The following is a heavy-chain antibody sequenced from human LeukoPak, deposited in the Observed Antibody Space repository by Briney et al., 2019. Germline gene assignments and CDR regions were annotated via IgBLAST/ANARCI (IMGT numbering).Heavy chain of an antibody. CDR1: VYTFTGYY. CDR3: ARVCSSTSCYNPDFDY. D-gene: IGHD2-2*02. V-gene: IGHV1-2*06. Sequence: GASVKVSCKASVYTFTGYYMHWVRQAHGQGLEWMGRINPNSGGTNYAQKFQGRVTMTRDTSISTAYMELSRLRSDDTAVYYCARVCSSTSCYNPDFDYWGQGTLVTVSS. J-gene: IGHJ4*02. CDR2: INPNSGGT.